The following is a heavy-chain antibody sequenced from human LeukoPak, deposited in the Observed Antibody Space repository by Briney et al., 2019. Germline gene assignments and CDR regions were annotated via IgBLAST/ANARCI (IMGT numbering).Heavy chain of an antibody. V-gene: IGHV3-23*01. Sequence: GGSLRLSCAASGFTFSSYAMSWVRQAPGKGLEWVSAISGSGGSTYYADSVKGRFTISRDNSKNTLYLQMNSLRAEDTAVYYCAKAPVTTCRGAYCYPFDYGGQGTLVTVSS. J-gene: IGHJ4*02. D-gene: IGHD2-21*01. CDR3: AKAPVTTCRGAYCYPFDY. CDR2: ISGSGGST. CDR1: GFTFSSYA.